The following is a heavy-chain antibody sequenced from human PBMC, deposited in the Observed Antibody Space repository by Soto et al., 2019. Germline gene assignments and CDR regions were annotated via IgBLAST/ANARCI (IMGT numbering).Heavy chain of an antibody. J-gene: IGHJ4*02. V-gene: IGHV1-58*01. D-gene: IGHD1-7*01. Sequence: SVKVSCKASGFTFTSSAVQWVRQARGQRLEWIGWIVVGSGNTNYAQKFQERVTITRDMSTSTAYMELSSLRSEDTAVYYCARTINWNYVPFFDYWGQGTLVTVS. CDR1: GFTFTSSA. CDR3: ARTINWNYVPFFDY. CDR2: IVVGSGNT.